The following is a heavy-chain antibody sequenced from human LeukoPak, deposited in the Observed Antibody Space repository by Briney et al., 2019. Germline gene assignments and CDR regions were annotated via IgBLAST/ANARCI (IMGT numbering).Heavy chain of an antibody. D-gene: IGHD2-15*01. J-gene: IGHJ3*02. CDR3: AGQDIVVVATATRAIDI. Sequence: GESLKISCTGSGYSFTSYWIAWVRQMPGKGLEWMGIIYPGDSDTRYSPSFQGQVTISADKSISTAYLQWNNLKASDTAMYYCAGQDIVVVATATRAIDIWGQGTMVTVSS. V-gene: IGHV5-51*01. CDR2: IYPGDSDT. CDR1: GYSFTSYW.